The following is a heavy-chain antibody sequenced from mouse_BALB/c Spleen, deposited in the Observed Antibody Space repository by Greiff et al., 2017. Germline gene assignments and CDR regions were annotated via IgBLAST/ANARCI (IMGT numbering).Heavy chain of an antibody. CDR1: GFTFTSYW. J-gene: IGHJ3*01. CDR2: IYAGSGST. D-gene: IGHD2-2*01. CDR3: TSGDIYVGYDLAY. V-gene: IGHV1S22*01. Sequence: LKHPGSELVRPGASVKLSCKASGFTFTSYWMHWVHQRHGQGLEWIGNIYAGSGSTNYDEKYKSKGTLTVDTSYSTAYMHLSSLTSEDSAVYDCTSGDIYVGYDLAYWGQGTLVTVSA.